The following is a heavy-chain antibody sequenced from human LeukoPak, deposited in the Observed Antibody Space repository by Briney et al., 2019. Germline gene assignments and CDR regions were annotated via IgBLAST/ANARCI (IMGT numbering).Heavy chain of an antibody. CDR3: ARQQRYYYGSGSFVLTYMDV. V-gene: IGHV4-34*01. D-gene: IGHD3-10*01. J-gene: IGHJ6*03. CDR2: INHSGST. CDR1: GGSFSGYY. Sequence: SETLSLTCAVYGGSFSGYYWSWIRQPPGKGLEWIGEINHSGSTNYNPSLKSRVTISVDTSKNQFSLKLSSVTAADTAVYYCARQQRYYYGSGSFVLTYMDVWGKGTTVTISS.